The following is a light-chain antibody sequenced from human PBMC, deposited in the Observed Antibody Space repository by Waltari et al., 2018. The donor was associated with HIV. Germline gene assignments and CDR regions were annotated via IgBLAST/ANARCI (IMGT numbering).Light chain of an antibody. CDR3: MQALQTPFT. Sequence: DIVMTQSPLSLSDTHGEPASISCRSSQSLLHSNGYNYLDWYLQKPGQSPQLLIYLGSNLASGVPDRFSGSGSGTDFTLKISRVEAEDVGVYYCMQALQTPFTFGPGTKVDIK. CDR2: LGS. V-gene: IGKV2-28*01. CDR1: QSLLHSNGYNY. J-gene: IGKJ3*01.